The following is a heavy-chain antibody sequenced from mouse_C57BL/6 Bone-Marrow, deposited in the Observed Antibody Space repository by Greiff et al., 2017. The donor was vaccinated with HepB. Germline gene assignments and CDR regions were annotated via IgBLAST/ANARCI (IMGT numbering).Heavy chain of an antibody. CDR2: IYPGDGDT. V-gene: IGHV1-82*01. Sequence: QVQLQQSGPELVKPGASVKISCKASGYAFSSSWMNWVKQRPGKGLEWIGRIYPGDGDTNYNGKFKGKATLTADKSSSTAYMQLSSLTSEDSAVYFCARVPIYYDYDEDYWGQGTTLTVSS. CDR3: ARVPIYYDYDEDY. D-gene: IGHD2-4*01. J-gene: IGHJ2*01. CDR1: GYAFSSSW.